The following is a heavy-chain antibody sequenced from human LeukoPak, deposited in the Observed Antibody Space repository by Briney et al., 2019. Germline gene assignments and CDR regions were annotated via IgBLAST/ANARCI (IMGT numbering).Heavy chain of an antibody. Sequence: GGSLRLSCAASGFTFSSYAMHWVRLAPGKGLEWVAVISYDGSNKYYADSVKGRFTISRDNSKNTLYLQMNSLRAEDTAVYFCARDGYDSSGYYCDYWGQGTLVTVSS. D-gene: IGHD3-22*01. CDR2: ISYDGSNK. J-gene: IGHJ4*02. CDR1: GFTFSSYA. CDR3: ARDGYDSSGYYCDY. V-gene: IGHV3-30-3*01.